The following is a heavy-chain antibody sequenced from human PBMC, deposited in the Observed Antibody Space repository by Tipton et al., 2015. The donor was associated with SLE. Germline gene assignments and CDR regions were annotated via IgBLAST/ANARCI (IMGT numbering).Heavy chain of an antibody. Sequence: QVQLVQSGAEVKKPGASVKVSCKASGYTFTSYGISWVRQAPGQGLEWMGWISAYNGNTNYAQKLQGRVTMTTDTSTSTAYMELRSLGSDDTAVYYCARDTRSVMLSLYYYYGMDVWGQGTTVTVSS. CDR2: ISAYNGNT. V-gene: IGHV1-18*01. D-gene: IGHD2-8*01. J-gene: IGHJ6*02. CDR1: GYTFTSYG. CDR3: ARDTRSVMLSLYYYYGMDV.